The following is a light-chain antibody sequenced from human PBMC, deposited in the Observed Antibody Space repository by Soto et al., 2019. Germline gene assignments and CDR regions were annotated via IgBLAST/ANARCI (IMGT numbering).Light chain of an antibody. CDR1: QSVSSN. Sequence: EIVMTQSPATLSVSPGERATLSCRASQSVSSNLAWYQQKPCQAPRLLIYGASTRATGITARFSGSGSGTEFTLTISSLQSEDFAVYYCQQYNNWPPYTFGQGTKLEIK. CDR3: QQYNNWPPYT. CDR2: GAS. J-gene: IGKJ2*01. V-gene: IGKV3-15*01.